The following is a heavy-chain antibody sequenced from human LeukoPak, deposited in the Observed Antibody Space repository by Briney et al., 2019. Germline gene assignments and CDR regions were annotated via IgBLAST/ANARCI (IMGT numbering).Heavy chain of an antibody. Sequence: GGSLRLSCAASGFTFSDYYMTWIRQAPGKGLEWLSYIDSSGDVIYDADSVKGRFTISRDNSESTLYLQMNSLRVEDTAVYYCAEGGYNQDFDYWGQGTLVTVSS. CDR1: GFTFSDYY. D-gene: IGHD5-24*01. CDR3: AEGGYNQDFDY. CDR2: IDSSGDVI. J-gene: IGHJ4*02. V-gene: IGHV3-11*01.